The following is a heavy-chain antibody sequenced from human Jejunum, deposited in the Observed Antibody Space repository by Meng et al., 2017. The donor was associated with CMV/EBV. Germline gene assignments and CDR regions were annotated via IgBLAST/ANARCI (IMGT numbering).Heavy chain of an antibody. CDR3: ARGNDFRYGMDV. Sequence: AASGFAFSTCWMSWVRQAPGKGLEWVANIKQDGSDKYYVDSVKGRFTISRDNAKNLVYLQMNSLRGEDTAVYYCARGNDFRYGMDVWGQGPTVTVSS. J-gene: IGHJ6*02. CDR1: GFAFSTCW. CDR2: IKQDGSDK. V-gene: IGHV3-7*01. D-gene: IGHD3-3*01.